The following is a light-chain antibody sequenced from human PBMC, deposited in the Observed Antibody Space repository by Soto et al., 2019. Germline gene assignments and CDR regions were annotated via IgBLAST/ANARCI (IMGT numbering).Light chain of an antibody. J-gene: IGLJ3*02. CDR1: SGDVGGYNY. Sequence: QSALTQPASVSGSPGQSITISCTGTSGDVGGYNYVSWYQLDPGKAPKLIIYEVNNRPSGVSNRFSGSKSGNTASLTISGLQAEDAADYYCTSYTRSGPWVFGGGTKLTVL. V-gene: IGLV2-14*01. CDR2: EVN. CDR3: TSYTRSGPWV.